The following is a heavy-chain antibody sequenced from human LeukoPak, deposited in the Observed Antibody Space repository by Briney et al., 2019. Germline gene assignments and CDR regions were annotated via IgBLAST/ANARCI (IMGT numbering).Heavy chain of an antibody. D-gene: IGHD2-2*01. V-gene: IGHV1-69*01. Sequence: SVKVSCKASGGTFSSYAISWVRQAPGQGLEWMGGITPIFGTANYAQKFQGRVTITADESTSTAYMELSSLRSEDTAVYYCASQEDIVVVPAAIDYYYYYMDVWGKGTTVTVSS. CDR3: ASQEDIVVVPAAIDYYYYYMDV. CDR1: GGTFSSYA. CDR2: ITPIFGTA. J-gene: IGHJ6*03.